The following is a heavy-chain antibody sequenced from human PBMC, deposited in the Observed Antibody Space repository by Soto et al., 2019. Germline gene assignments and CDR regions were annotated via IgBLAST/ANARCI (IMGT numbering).Heavy chain of an antibody. Sequence: QVQLQQWGAGLLKPSETLSLTCAVYGGSFSGYYWSWIRQPPGKGLEWIGEINHSGSTNYNPSLKSRVTISVDTSKNQFSLKLSSVTAADTAVYYCAREIPRLTNYDILTGYPDWGQGTLVTVSS. D-gene: IGHD3-9*01. CDR1: GGSFSGYY. CDR3: AREIPRLTNYDILTGYPD. V-gene: IGHV4-34*01. CDR2: INHSGST. J-gene: IGHJ4*02.